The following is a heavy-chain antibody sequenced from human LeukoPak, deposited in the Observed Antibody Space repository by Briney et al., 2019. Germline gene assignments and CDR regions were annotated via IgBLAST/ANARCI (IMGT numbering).Heavy chain of an antibody. V-gene: IGHV4-59*01. CDR1: GDSISNYY. J-gene: IGHJ2*01. D-gene: IGHD6-13*01. CDR3: ARSPRYSSNWYWYFDL. Sequence: SETLSLTYTVSGDSISNYYWSWIRQPPGRGLEWIGYFYYSGNTNYNPSLKSRVTISEDTSKNQFSLNLSSVTAADTAVYYCARSPRYSSNWYWYFDLWGRGTLVTVSS. CDR2: FYYSGNT.